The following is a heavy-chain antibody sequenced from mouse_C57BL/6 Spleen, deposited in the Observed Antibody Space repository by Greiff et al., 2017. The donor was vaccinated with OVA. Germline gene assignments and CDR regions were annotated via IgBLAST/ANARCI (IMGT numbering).Heavy chain of an antibody. CDR3: ASPGNWYFDV. V-gene: IGHV1-26*01. Sequence: VQLQQSGPELVKPGASVKISCKASGYPFTDYYMNWVKQSHGKSLEWIGDINPNNGGTSYNQKFKGKATLTVDKSSSTAYMELRSLTSEDSAVYYCASPGNWYFDVWGTGTTVTVSS. D-gene: IGHD4-1*01. J-gene: IGHJ1*03. CDR2: INPNNGGT. CDR1: GYPFTDYY.